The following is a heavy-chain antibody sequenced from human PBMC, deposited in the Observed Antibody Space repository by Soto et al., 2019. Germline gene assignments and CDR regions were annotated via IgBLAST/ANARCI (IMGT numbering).Heavy chain of an antibody. CDR1: GFTVSSNY. CDR2: IYSGGST. D-gene: IGHD3-3*01. CDR3: ARALRIFGAYTENCYFDY. J-gene: IGHJ4*02. Sequence: GGSLRLSCAASGFTVSSNYMSWVRQAPGKGLEWVSVIYSGGSTYYADSVKGRFTISRDNSKNTLYLQMNSLRAEDTAVYYCARALRIFGAYTENCYFDYWGQGTLVTVSS. V-gene: IGHV3-66*01.